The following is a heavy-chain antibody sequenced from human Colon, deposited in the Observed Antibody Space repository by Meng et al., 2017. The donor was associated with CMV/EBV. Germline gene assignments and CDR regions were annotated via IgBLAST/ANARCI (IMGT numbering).Heavy chain of an antibody. CDR1: GFIFNDFA. V-gene: IGHV3-9*01. CDR2: VNWNSGAI. J-gene: IGHJ4*02. CDR3: VKAQTTTQSNYFGD. D-gene: IGHD1-14*01. Sequence: GGSLRLSCAASGFIFNDFAMHWVRQAPGKGLEWVATVNWNSGAIHYAASVKGRFTISRDNAKNSLPLQMNSLRPEDTALYYCVKAQTTTQSNYFGDWGQGTLVTVSS.